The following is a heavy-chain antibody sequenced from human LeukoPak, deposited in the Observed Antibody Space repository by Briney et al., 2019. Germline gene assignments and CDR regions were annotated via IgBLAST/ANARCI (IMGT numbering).Heavy chain of an antibody. Sequence: SETLSLTCAVSGISIISGYYWGWIRPPPGKGREWIGSLYHSGTTYYNPSLKSRVSISIATSKNQFSLKLSSVTAADTAVYYYAPSPDTMTPVRFDPWGQGTLVTVSS. D-gene: IGHD3-3*01. CDR1: GISIISGYY. CDR2: LYHSGTT. J-gene: IGHJ5*02. CDR3: APSPDTMTPVRFDP. V-gene: IGHV4-38-2*01.